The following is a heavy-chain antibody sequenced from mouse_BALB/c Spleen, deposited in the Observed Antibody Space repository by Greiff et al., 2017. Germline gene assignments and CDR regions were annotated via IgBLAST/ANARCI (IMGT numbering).Heavy chain of an antibody. V-gene: IGHV3-2*02. CDR1: AYSITSDYA. CDR2: ISYSGST. Sequence: EVQLQESGPGLVKPSQSLSLTCTVTAYSITSDYAWNWIRQFPGNKLEWMGYISYSGSTSYNPSLKSRISITRDTSKNQFFLQLNSVTTEDTATYYCARNYRYEKAFAYWGQGTLVTVSA. J-gene: IGHJ3*01. D-gene: IGHD2-14*01. CDR3: ARNYRYEKAFAY.